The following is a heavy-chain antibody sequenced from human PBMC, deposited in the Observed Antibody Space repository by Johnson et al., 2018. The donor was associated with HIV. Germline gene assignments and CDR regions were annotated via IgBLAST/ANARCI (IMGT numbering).Heavy chain of an antibody. CDR3: ARVTNDAFDI. V-gene: IGHV3-33*01. J-gene: IGHJ3*02. CDR2: IWYDGSNK. CDR1: GFIFSSYG. Sequence: VQLVESGGGVVQPGRSLRLSCAASGFIFSSYGMHWVRQAPGKGLEWVAVIWYDGSNKYYADSVKGRFTISRDNSKNSLYLQMNSLRAGDTAVYYCARVTNDAFDIWGQGTMVTVSS.